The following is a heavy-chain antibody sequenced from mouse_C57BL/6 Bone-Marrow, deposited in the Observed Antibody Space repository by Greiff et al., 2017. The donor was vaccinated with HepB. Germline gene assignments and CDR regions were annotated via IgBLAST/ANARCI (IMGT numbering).Heavy chain of an antibody. CDR2: IYPGSGST. Sequence: QVQLQQPGAELVKPGASVKMSCKASGYTFTSYWITWVKQRPGQGLEWIGDIYPGSGSTNYNEKFKGKATLTADKSSSTAYMQLNSLTSEDSAVYFCAHSLSSYYFDYWGQGTTLTVSS. D-gene: IGHD1-1*01. CDR1: GYTFTSYW. V-gene: IGHV1-55*01. CDR3: AHSLSSYYFDY. J-gene: IGHJ2*01.